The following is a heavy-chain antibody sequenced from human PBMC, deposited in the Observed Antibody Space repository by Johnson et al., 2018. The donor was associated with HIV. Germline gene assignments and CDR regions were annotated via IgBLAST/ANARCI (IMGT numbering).Heavy chain of an antibody. CDR3: ARVTTMIVVVFAFDI. CDR1: GFTFSNAW. J-gene: IGHJ3*02. D-gene: IGHD3-22*01. V-gene: IGHV3-30-3*01. Sequence: QVQLVESGGSVVRPGGSLRVSCAASGFTFSNAWMSWVRQAPGKGLEWVAVISYDGSNKYYADSVKGRFTISRDNSKNTLYLQMNSLRAEDTAVYYCARVTTMIVVVFAFDIWGQGTMVTVSS. CDR2: ISYDGSNK.